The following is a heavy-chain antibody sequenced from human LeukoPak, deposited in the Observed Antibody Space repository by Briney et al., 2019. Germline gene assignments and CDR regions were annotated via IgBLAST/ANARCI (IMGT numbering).Heavy chain of an antibody. CDR2: IRYDGSNK. CDR1: GFTFSSYG. D-gene: IGHD1-26*01. J-gene: IGHJ3*02. CDR3: AKDEVSTGSTTPKGVDAFDI. Sequence: GGSLRLSCAASGFTFSSYGMHWVRQAPGKGLEWVAFIRYDGSNKYYADSVKGRFTISRDNSKNTLYLQMNSLRAEDTAVYYCAKDEVSTGSTTPKGVDAFDIWGQGTMVTVSS. V-gene: IGHV3-30*02.